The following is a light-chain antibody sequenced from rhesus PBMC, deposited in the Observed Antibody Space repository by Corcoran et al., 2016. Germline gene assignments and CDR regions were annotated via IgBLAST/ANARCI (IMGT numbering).Light chain of an antibody. V-gene: IGKV1-25*01. J-gene: IGKJ4*01. CDR1: QGISSF. Sequence: DIQMTQSPSSLSASVGDRVTITCRASQGISSFLAWYQQKPGKVPKLLLYEASTLQSGVPSRFSGSGSGTDFTLTISSLQPEDFATYYCQQRNSYPLTFGGGTKVEIK. CDR2: EAS. CDR3: QQRNSYPLT.